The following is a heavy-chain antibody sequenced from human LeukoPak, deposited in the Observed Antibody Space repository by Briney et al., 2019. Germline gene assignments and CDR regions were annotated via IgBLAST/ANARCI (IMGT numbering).Heavy chain of an antibody. V-gene: IGHV3-30*02. CDR2: IRYDGSNK. Sequence: GGSLTLSCAASGFTFRSYGMHWVRQAPGTGLEGVVFIRYDGSNKYYADSVKGRFTISRDNSKNTLYLQMNSLRAEDTAVYYCAKDLIIRIDYWGQGTLVTVSS. D-gene: IGHD3-10*01. J-gene: IGHJ4*02. CDR3: AKDLIIRIDY. CDR1: GFTFRSYG.